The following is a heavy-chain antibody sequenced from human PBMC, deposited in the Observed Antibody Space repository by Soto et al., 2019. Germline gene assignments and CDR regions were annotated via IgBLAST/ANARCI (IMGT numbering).Heavy chain of an antibody. D-gene: IGHD1-7*01. V-gene: IGHV4-4*07. J-gene: IGHJ4*02. CDR3: ARESGDNWDYEAY. Sequence: QVQLQESGPGLVKPLETLSLTCTVSGGSITSYRWSWIRQSAGKGLEWIGRINTSGNTHYNPSLKSRVTVSIDTSRNQFFLTVNSVTAADSAVYYCARESGDNWDYEAYSGQGTPVTVSS. CDR2: INTSGNT. CDR1: GGSITSYR.